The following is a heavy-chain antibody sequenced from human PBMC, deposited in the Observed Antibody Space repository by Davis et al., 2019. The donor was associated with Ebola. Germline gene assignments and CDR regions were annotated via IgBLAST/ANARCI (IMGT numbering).Heavy chain of an antibody. Sequence: LSLTCSAPGFTLTGSAMHWVRQASGKGLEWVGRIRSKANSYATAYAASVKGRFTISRDDSKNTAYLQMNSLKTEDTAVYYCTSITMVQGVMPDYWGQGTLVTVSS. CDR2: IRSKANSYAT. CDR3: TSITMVQGVMPDY. J-gene: IGHJ4*02. V-gene: IGHV3-73*01. D-gene: IGHD3-10*01. CDR1: GFTLTGSA.